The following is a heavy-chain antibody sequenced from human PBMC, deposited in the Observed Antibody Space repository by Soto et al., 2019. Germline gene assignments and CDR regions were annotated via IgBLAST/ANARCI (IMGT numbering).Heavy chain of an antibody. J-gene: IGHJ4*02. D-gene: IGHD3-10*01. CDR3: ARGSKDSYPGSRIFDF. CDR2: ISSSSSYI. CDR1: GFTCSSYS. Sequence: GGSLRLSCAASGFTCSSYSMNWVRQAPGKGLEWVLSISSSSSYIYYADSVKGRFTISRDNAKNSLYLQMNSLRAEDTAVYYCARGSKDSYPGSRIFDFWGRGTLVTVSS. V-gene: IGHV3-21*01.